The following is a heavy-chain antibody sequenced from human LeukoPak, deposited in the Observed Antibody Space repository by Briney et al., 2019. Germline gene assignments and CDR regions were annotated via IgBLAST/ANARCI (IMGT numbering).Heavy chain of an antibody. CDR1: GGTFSSYA. D-gene: IGHD3-22*01. J-gene: IGHJ3*02. CDR3: ARSGYYYDSSDTFDI. CDR2: IIPIFGTA. V-gene: IGHV1-69*06. Sequence: ASVKVSCKASGGTFSSYAISWVRQAPGQGLEWMGGIIPIFGTANYAQKFQGRVTITADKSTSTAYMELSSLRSEDTAVYYCARSGYYYDSSDTFDIWGQGTMVTISS.